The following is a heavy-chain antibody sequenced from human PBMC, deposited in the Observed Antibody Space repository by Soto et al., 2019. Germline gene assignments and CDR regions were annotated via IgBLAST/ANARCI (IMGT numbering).Heavy chain of an antibody. V-gene: IGHV3-23*01. CDR1: GFTFSSYA. CDR2: ISGSAATT. CDR3: APTRYDYGDYAVGF. D-gene: IGHD4-17*01. J-gene: IGHJ4*02. Sequence: RLSCAASGFTFSSYAMIWVRQAPGKGLEWVSAISGSAATTYYADSVKGRFTVSRDNAKNTLFLHLNNLRADDTAIYFCAPTRYDYGDYAVGFWGQGTLVTVSS.